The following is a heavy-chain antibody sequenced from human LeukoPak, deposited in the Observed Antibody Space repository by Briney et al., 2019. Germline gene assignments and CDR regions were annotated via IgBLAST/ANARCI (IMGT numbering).Heavy chain of an antibody. CDR3: AKEDTALATSY. Sequence: GGSLRLSCAASGFTFSSYAMSWVRQAPGKGLELVSAISGSGGSTYYADSVKGQFTISRDNSKNTLYLHMNSLRAEDTAVYYCAKEDTALATSYWGQGTLVTVSS. D-gene: IGHD5-18*01. J-gene: IGHJ4*02. V-gene: IGHV3-23*01. CDR2: ISGSGGST. CDR1: GFTFSSYA.